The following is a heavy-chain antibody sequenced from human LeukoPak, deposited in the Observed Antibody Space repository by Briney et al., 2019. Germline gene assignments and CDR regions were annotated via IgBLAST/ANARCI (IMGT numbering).Heavy chain of an antibody. D-gene: IGHD2-21*01. J-gene: IGHJ4*02. CDR2: TYYRSKWYN. CDR3: TRGNSGFNS. V-gene: IGHV6-1*01. CDR1: GDSVSSNSVA. Sequence: SQTLSLTCALSGDSVSSNSVAWNRIRQSPSRGLEWLGRTYYRSKWYNDYAVSVRSRITINPDTSKNQFSLQLNSVTPEDTAVYYCTRGNSGFNSWGQGTLVTVSS.